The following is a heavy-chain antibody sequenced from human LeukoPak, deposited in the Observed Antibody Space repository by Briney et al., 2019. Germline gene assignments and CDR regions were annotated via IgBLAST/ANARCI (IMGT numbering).Heavy chain of an antibody. D-gene: IGHD3-10*01. CDR3: TRDSGTTGEVKFDP. V-gene: IGHV4-34*01. CDR1: GDFFSGYY. CDR2: INHSGST. J-gene: IGHJ5*02. Sequence: SETLSLTCAVYGDFFSGYYWSWIRQPPGKGLEWIGEINHSGSTNYNPSLQSRVTMSVDTSKNEFSLKMSSVTAADTAVYYCTRDSGTTGEVKFDPWGQGTLVAVSS.